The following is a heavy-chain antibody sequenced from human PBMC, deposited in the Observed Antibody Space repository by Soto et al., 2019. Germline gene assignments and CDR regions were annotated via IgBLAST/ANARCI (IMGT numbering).Heavy chain of an antibody. Sequence: PGGSLRLSYAASGCNFRSYAMSWVRQAPGKGLEWVSAISGSGGSTYYADSVKGRFTISRDNSKNTLYLQMNSLRAEDTAVYYCAKRRPYCTNGVCSNLRPFDYWGQGTLVTVSS. CDR2: ISGSGGST. D-gene: IGHD2-8*01. CDR3: AKRRPYCTNGVCSNLRPFDY. V-gene: IGHV3-23*01. CDR1: GCNFRSYA. J-gene: IGHJ4*02.